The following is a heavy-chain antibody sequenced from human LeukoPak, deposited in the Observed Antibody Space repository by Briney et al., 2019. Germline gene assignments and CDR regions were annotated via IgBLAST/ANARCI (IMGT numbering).Heavy chain of an antibody. CDR3: ARHRDYYDSSGVFDY. D-gene: IGHD3-22*01. CDR1: GGSISSSSYY. CDR2: IYYSGST. J-gene: IGHJ4*02. V-gene: IGHV4-39*01. Sequence: SETLSLTSTVSGGSISSSSYYWGWIRQPPGRGLEWIGSIYYSGSTYYNPSLKSRVTISVDTSKNQFSLKLSSVTAADTAVYYCARHRDYYDSSGVFDYWGQGTLVTVSS.